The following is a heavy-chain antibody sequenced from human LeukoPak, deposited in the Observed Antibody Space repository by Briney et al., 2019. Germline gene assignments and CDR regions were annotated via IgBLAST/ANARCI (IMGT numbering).Heavy chain of an antibody. D-gene: IGHD4-17*01. J-gene: IGHJ4*02. Sequence: PGGSLRLSCAASGFTFSSYAMHWVRQAPGKGLEWVAVISYDGSNKYYADSVKGRFTISRDNSKNTLYLRMNSLRAEDTAVYYCARVDSYFGDYAHQYFDYWGQGTLVTVSS. CDR3: ARVDSYFGDYAHQYFDY. CDR1: GFTFSSYA. V-gene: IGHV3-30-3*01. CDR2: ISYDGSNK.